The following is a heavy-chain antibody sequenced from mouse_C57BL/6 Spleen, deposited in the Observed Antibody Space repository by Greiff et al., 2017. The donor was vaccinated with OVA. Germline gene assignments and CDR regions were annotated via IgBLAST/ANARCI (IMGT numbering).Heavy chain of an antibody. CDR1: GYTFTSYW. J-gene: IGHJ3*01. V-gene: IGHV1-69*01. D-gene: IGHD2-3*01. CDR2: VDTSDSYT. Sequence: VQLQQPGAELVMPGASVKMSCKASGYTFTSYWMHWVKQRPGQGLEWIGEVDTSDSYTNYNQMFKGMSTLTVDKSSITSYMQLSSLTSEDSAVYYCARGGYYRGVAYWGQGTLVTVSA. CDR3: ARGGYYRGVAY.